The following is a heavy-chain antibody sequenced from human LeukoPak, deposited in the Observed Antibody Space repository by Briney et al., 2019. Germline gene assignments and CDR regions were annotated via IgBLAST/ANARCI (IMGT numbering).Heavy chain of an antibody. D-gene: IGHD3-10*02. CDR3: ARVFGDSDDYYYYYYMDV. Sequence: ASVKVSCKASGYTFTSYDINWVRQATGQGLEWMGWMNPNSGNTGYAQKFQGRVTMTRNTSISTAYMELSSLRSEDTAVYYCARVFGDSDDYYYYYYMDVWGKGTTVTVSS. V-gene: IGHV1-8*01. CDR2: MNPNSGNT. CDR1: GYTFTSYD. J-gene: IGHJ6*03.